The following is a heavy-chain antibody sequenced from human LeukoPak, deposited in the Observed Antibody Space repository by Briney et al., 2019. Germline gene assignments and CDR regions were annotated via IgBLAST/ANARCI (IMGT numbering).Heavy chain of an antibody. CDR2: ISPGGGPT. Sequence: GGSLRLSCAGSGFPFSIYGMNWIRQAPGKGLEWVPGISPGGGPTYYADSVKGRFTISRDDSKNTLYLQMNNLRAEDTAVYYCAKDGAWLRFDDWGQGILVTVSS. CDR3: AKDGAWLRFDD. CDR1: GFPFSIYG. D-gene: IGHD5-12*01. V-gene: IGHV3-23*01. J-gene: IGHJ4*02.